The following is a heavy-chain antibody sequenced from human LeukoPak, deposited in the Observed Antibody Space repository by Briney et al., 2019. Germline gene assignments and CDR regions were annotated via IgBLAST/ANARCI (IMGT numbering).Heavy chain of an antibody. CDR3: ARSYSADAADGMDV. Sequence: PSETLSLTCPVSGGSISSYYWSWIRQPAGRGLEWIGYIYYSGSTIYKPSLKSRVSISVDTSKNQFSLKLSSVTAADTAVYYCARSYSADAADGMDVWGQGTTVTVSS. V-gene: IGHV4-59*08. CDR1: GGSISSYY. CDR2: IYYSGST. J-gene: IGHJ6*02. D-gene: IGHD6-25*01.